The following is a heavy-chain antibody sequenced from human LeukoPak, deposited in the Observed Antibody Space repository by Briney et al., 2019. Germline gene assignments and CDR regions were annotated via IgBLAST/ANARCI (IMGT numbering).Heavy chain of an antibody. J-gene: IGHJ4*02. V-gene: IGHV4-31*03. Sequence: PSETLSLTCTVSGGSISSGGYYWSWIRQHPGKGLEWIGYIYYSGSTYYNPSLKSRVTISVDTSKNQFSLKLSSVTAADTAVYYCAGTMVRGVIRGVDYWGQGTLVTVSS. CDR2: IYYSGST. CDR1: GGSISSGGYY. CDR3: AGTMVRGVIRGVDY. D-gene: IGHD3-10*01.